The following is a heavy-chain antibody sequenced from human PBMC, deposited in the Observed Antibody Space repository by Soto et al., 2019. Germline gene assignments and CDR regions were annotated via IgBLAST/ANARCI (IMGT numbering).Heavy chain of an antibody. J-gene: IGHJ6*02. CDR3: ARHGGGGSSYYYYGMDV. Sequence: SETLSLTCAVSGGSFTSNNWWTWVRQPPGQGLEWIGSTYYSGSTYYNPSLKSRVTISVDTSKNQFSLKLSSVTAADTAVYYCARHGGGGSSYYYYGMDVWGQGTTVTVSS. CDR2: TYYSGST. CDR1: GGSFTSNNW. D-gene: IGHD2-15*01. V-gene: IGHV4-39*01.